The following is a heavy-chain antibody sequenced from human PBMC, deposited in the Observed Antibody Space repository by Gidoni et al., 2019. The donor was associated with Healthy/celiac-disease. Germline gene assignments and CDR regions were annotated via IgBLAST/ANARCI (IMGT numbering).Heavy chain of an antibody. J-gene: IGHJ3*02. V-gene: IGHV3-23*01. CDR3: AKELTLKQRILGAFDI. CDR1: GFTFRRYV. Sequence: EVQLLESGGGLVQPGGSLRLSCAASGFTFRRYVMSWVRQAPGKGLEWVSAISGSGGSTYYADSVKGRFTISRDNSKNTLYLQMNSLRAEDTAVYYCAKELTLKQRILGAFDIWGQGTMVTVSS. D-gene: IGHD6-25*01. CDR2: ISGSGGST.